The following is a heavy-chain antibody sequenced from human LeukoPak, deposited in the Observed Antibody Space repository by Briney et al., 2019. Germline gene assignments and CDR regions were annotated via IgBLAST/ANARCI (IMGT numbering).Heavy chain of an antibody. CDR3: AKALLVSVVVVAANDY. V-gene: IGHV3-23*01. D-gene: IGHD2-15*01. J-gene: IGHJ4*02. CDR1: RFTFSSYA. CDR2: ISGSGGST. Sequence: GGSLRLSCAASRFTFSSYAMSWVRQAPGKGLEWVSAISGSGGSTYYADSVKGRYTISRDNSKNTLYLQMNSLRAEDTAVYYCAKALLVSVVVVAANDYWGQGTLVTISS.